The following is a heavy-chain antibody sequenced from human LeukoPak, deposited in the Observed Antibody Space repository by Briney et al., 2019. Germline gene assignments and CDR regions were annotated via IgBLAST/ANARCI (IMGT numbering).Heavy chain of an antibody. V-gene: IGHV1-18*01. CDR3: AREVVIHYFDY. CDR1: GGTFSSYA. D-gene: IGHD3-22*01. J-gene: IGHJ4*02. CDR2: ISAYNGNT. Sequence: ASVKVSCKASGGTFSSYAISWVRQAPGQGLEWMGWISAYNGNTNYAQKLQGRVTMTTDTSTSTAYMELRSLRSDDTAVYYCAREVVIHYFDYWGQGTLVTVPS.